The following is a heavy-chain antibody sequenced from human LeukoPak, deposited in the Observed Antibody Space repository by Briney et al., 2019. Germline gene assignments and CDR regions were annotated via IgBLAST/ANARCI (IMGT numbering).Heavy chain of an antibody. CDR1: GFTFSSYV. CDR2: IRYDGSNK. J-gene: IGHJ4*02. Sequence: PGGSLRLSCAASGFTFSSYVMHWVRQAPGKGLEWVAFIRYDGSNKYYADSVKGRFTISRDNSKNTLYLQMNSLRAEDTAVYYCAKDAYFMITFGGVIVPPPDYWGQGNLVTVSS. D-gene: IGHD3-16*02. CDR3: AKDAYFMITFGGVIVPPPDY. V-gene: IGHV3-30*02.